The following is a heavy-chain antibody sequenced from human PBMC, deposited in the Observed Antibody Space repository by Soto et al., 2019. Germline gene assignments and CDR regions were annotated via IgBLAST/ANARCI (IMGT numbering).Heavy chain of an antibody. CDR1: GGSISSGDYY. D-gene: IGHD3-9*01. J-gene: IGHJ3*02. V-gene: IGHV4-30-4*01. CDR2: IYYSGST. Sequence: SETLSLTCTVCGGSISSGDYYWSWIRQPPGKGLEWIGYIYYSGSTYYNPSLKSRVTISVDTSKNQFSLKLSSVTAADTAVYYCASRTTDYDILTGYYGAFDIWGQGTMVTVSS. CDR3: ASRTTDYDILTGYYGAFDI.